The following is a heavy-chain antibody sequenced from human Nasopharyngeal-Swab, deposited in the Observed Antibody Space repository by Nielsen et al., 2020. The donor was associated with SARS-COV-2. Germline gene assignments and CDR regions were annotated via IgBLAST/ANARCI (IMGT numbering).Heavy chain of an antibody. CDR2: IWYDGSNK. D-gene: IGHD3-10*01. V-gene: IGHV3-33*01. CDR1: GFSFSTYG. CDR3: ARVPNRGYFDY. J-gene: IGHJ4*02. Sequence: GESLKISCAASGFSFSTYGMHWVRQSPVKGLEWLTNIWYDGSNKYYADSVKGRFTISRDNAKNTLYLQMNSLRAEDTAVYYCARVPNRGYFDYWGQGTLVTVSS.